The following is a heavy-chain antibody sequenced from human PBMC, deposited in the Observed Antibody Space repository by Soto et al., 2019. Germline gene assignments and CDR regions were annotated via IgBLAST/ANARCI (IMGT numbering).Heavy chain of an antibody. Sequence: ASVKVSCKASGGTFSSYGISWVRQAPGQGHEWMGWISAYNGNTNYAQKLQGRVTMTTDTSTSTAYMELRSLRSDDTAVYYCARDRPFTATASPPHNTFDYWGQGTLVTVSS. CDR2: ISAYNGNT. J-gene: IGHJ4*02. D-gene: IGHD5-18*01. CDR1: GGTFSSYG. CDR3: ARDRPFTATASPPHNTFDY. V-gene: IGHV1-18*01.